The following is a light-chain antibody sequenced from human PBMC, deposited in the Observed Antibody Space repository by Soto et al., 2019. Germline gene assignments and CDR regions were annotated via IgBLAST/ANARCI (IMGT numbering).Light chain of an antibody. CDR3: QQYASSPQT. CDR1: QSVKSSY. Sequence: EIVLTQSPGALSLSLGERATLSCRASQSVKSSYLAWYRQKPGQTPRLLIYDASTRATGIPDRFSGSGSGTDLTLTISGLEPEDFAVYSCQQYASSPQTFGQGTKVEF. CDR2: DAS. V-gene: IGKV3-20*01. J-gene: IGKJ1*01.